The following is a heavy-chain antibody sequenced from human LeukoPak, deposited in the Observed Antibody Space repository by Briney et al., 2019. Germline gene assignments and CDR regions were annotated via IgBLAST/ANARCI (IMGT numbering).Heavy chain of an antibody. Sequence: GGSLRLSCAASGFTFNSYAMSWVRQAPGKGLEWVSVISDSGGSTYYADSVKGRFTISRDNSKNTLFLQVNSLRAEDTAVYFCAKATYSYGTFDYWGQGTLVTVSS. CDR1: GFTFNSYA. CDR3: AKATYSYGTFDY. J-gene: IGHJ4*02. CDR2: ISDSGGST. D-gene: IGHD5-18*01. V-gene: IGHV3-23*01.